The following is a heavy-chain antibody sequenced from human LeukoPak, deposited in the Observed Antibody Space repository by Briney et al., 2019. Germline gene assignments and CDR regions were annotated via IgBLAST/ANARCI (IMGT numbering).Heavy chain of an antibody. CDR2: IKQDGSEK. J-gene: IGHJ5*02. CDR1: GFTFSSYW. V-gene: IGHV3-7*01. Sequence: PGGSLRLSCAASGFTFSSYWMSWVRQAPGKGLEWVANIKQDGSEKYYVDSVKGRFTISRDNAKNSLYLQMNSLRAEDTAVYYCAREYGSGSYYWFDPWGQGTLVTVSS. CDR3: AREYGSGSYYWFDP. D-gene: IGHD3-10*01.